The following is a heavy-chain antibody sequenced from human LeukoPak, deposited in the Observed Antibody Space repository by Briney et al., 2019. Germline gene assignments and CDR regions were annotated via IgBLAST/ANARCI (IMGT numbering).Heavy chain of an antibody. CDR2: ISWNSGSI. D-gene: IGHD4-11*01. V-gene: IGHV3-9*01. Sequence: GGSLRLSCAASGFTFDDYAMHWVRHAPGKGLEWVSGISWNSGSIGYADSVKGRFTISRDNAKKSLYLQMNSLRAEDTAVYYCARPYRGYYYYYMDVWGKGTTVTVSS. J-gene: IGHJ6*03. CDR1: GFTFDDYA. CDR3: ARPYRGYYYYYMDV.